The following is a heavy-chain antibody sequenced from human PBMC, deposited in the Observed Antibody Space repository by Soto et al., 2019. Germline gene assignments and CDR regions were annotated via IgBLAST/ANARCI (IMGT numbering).Heavy chain of an antibody. CDR3: AKKSIYCSGGSCYSYYYYGMDV. Sequence: QVQLVQSGSELKKPGASVKVSCKASGYTFTSYAISWVRQAPGQGLEWMGGIIPIFGTANYAQKFQGRVTITADESTSTAYMELSSLRSEDTAVYYCAKKSIYCSGGSCYSYYYYGMDVWGQGTTVTVSS. CDR1: GYTFTSYA. J-gene: IGHJ6*02. CDR2: IIPIFGTA. D-gene: IGHD2-15*01. V-gene: IGHV1-69*01.